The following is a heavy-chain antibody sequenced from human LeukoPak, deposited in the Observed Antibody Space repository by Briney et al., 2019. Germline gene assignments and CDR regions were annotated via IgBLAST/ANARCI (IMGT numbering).Heavy chain of an antibody. V-gene: IGHV4-34*01. CDR1: GGSFSGYY. CDR3: ARGPTITMIVVVTPKRGAFDI. CDR2: INHSGST. D-gene: IGHD3-22*01. Sequence: SETLSLTCAVYGGSFSGYYWSWIRQPPGKGLEWIGEINHSGSTNYNPSLKSRVTISVDTSKNQFSLKLSSVTAADTAVYYCARGPTITMIVVVTPKRGAFDIWGQGTMVTVSS. J-gene: IGHJ3*02.